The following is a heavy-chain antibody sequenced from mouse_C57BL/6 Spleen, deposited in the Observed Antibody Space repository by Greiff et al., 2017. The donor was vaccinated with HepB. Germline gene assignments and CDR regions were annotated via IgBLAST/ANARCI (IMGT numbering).Heavy chain of an antibody. CDR1: GYTFTSYW. Sequence: VQLQQSGAELVRPGSSVKLSCKASGYTFTSYWMDWVKQRPGQGLEWIGNIYPSDSETHYNQKFKDKATLTVDKSYSTAYMQLSSLTSEATAIYYCASPVITTVVANWYFDVWGTGTTVTVSS. CDR3: ASPVITTVVANWYFDV. V-gene: IGHV1-61*01. D-gene: IGHD1-1*01. J-gene: IGHJ1*03. CDR2: IYPSDSET.